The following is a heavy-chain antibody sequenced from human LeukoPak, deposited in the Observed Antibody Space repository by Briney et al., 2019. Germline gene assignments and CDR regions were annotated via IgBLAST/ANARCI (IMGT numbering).Heavy chain of an antibody. J-gene: IGHJ4*02. Sequence: ASVKVSCKASGYTFTGHYMDWVRQAPGQGLEWMGWINPNSGGTNCAQKFQDRVTMTRDTSISTAYMEPRRLRSDDTAVYYCARGPSRDYWGQGTLVTVSS. CDR1: GYTFTGHY. V-gene: IGHV1-2*02. CDR3: ARGPSRDY. CDR2: INPNSGGT.